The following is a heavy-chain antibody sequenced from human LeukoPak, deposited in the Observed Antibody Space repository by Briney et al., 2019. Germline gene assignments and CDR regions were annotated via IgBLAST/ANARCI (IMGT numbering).Heavy chain of an antibody. J-gene: IGHJ6*03. CDR3: ARGRLYFYYYYYMDV. CDR1: GGSISSYY. Sequence: SETLSLTCTVSGGSISSYYWSWIRQPAGKGLEWIGRIYTSGSTNYNPSLKSRVTMSVDTSKNQFSLKLSSVTAADTAVYYCARGRLYFYYYYYMDVWGKGTTVTVSS. CDR2: IYTSGST. V-gene: IGHV4-4*07.